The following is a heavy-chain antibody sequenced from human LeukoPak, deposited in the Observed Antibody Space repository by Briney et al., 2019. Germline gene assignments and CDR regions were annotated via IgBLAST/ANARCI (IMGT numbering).Heavy chain of an antibody. Sequence: SETLSLTCTISGGSVSDYYWSWIRQSPGKGLEWIGYIYYTGSTTYNPSLKSRVTMSADTSKNQFSLKLSSVTAADTAVYYCASSRPYYMDVWGKGTTVTVSS. CDR2: IYYTGST. V-gene: IGHV4-59*02. CDR3: ASSRPYYMDV. J-gene: IGHJ6*03. D-gene: IGHD2-2*01. CDR1: GGSVSDYY.